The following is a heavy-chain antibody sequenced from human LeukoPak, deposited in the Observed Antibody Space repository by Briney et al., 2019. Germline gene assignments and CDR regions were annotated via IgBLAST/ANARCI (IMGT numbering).Heavy chain of an antibody. J-gene: IGHJ5*02. CDR2: INHSGST. Sequence: SETLSLTCAVYGGSFSGYYWSWIRQPPGKGLEWTGEINHSGSTNYNPSLKSRATISVDTSKNQFSLKLSSVTAADTAVYYCATHDYAAPWGQGTLVTVSS. CDR3: ATHDYAAP. CDR1: GGSFSGYY. V-gene: IGHV4-34*01. D-gene: IGHD4-17*01.